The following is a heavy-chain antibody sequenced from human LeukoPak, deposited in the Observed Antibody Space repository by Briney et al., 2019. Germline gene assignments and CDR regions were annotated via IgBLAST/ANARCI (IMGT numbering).Heavy chain of an antibody. CDR3: AKEVVATTSYNWFDP. CDR2: ISGSGGST. D-gene: IGHD5-12*01. V-gene: IGHV3-23*01. Sequence: PGGSLRLSCAASGFTFSSYGMHWVRQAPGKGLEWVSAISGSGGSTYYADSVKGRFTISRDNSKNTLYLQMNSLRAEDTAVYYCAKEVVATTSYNWFDPWGQGTLVTVSS. J-gene: IGHJ5*02. CDR1: GFTFSSYG.